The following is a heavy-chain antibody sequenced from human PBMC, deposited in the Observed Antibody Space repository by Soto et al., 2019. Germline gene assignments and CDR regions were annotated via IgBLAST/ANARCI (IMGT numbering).Heavy chain of an antibody. CDR1: GGTFSSYA. CDR2: IIPIFGTA. D-gene: IGHD3-16*01. CDR3: ARAGGEMATVKRPFDY. V-gene: IGHV1-69*12. Sequence: QVQLVQSGAEVKKPGSSVKVSCKASGGTFSSYAISWVRQAPGQGLEWMGGIIPIFGTANYAQKFQGRVTITADESPSTAYLELSSLRYEDTAVYYRARAGGEMATVKRPFDYWGQGTLVTVSS. J-gene: IGHJ4*02.